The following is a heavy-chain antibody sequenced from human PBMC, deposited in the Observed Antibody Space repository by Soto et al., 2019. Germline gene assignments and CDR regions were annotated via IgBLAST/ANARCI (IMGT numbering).Heavy chain of an antibody. J-gene: IGHJ1*01. CDR2: ISSSGSTI. V-gene: IGHV3-48*03. CDR3: ARFYPPRLYCSGGSCYPNPYFQH. Sequence: GGSLRLSCAACGFTFSSYEINWVRQAPWKGLEWVSYISSSGSTIYYADSVKGRFTISRDNDKNSLYLKMNSLRAEDTAVYYYARFYPPRLYCSGGSCYPNPYFQHCGQGTLVTFSP. D-gene: IGHD2-15*01. CDR1: GFTFSSYE.